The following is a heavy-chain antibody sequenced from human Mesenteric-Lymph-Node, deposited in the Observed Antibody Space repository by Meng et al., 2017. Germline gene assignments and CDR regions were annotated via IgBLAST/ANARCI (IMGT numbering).Heavy chain of an antibody. D-gene: IGHD2-15*01. CDR3: AREAYCTGGGCYNWFDP. Sequence: SETLSLTCAVSGGSINISQYHYWGWVRQPPGKGLEWIGSHYYRGTTYYNPSFKSRVTISVDASKSQFSLKLTSVTAADTAVYYCAREAYCTGGGCYNWFDPWGQGTLVTVSS. CDR1: GGSINISQYHY. V-gene: IGHV4-39*07. CDR2: HYYRGTT. J-gene: IGHJ5*02.